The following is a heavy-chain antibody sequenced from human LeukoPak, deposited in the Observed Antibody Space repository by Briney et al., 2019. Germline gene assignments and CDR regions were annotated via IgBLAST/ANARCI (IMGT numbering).Heavy chain of an antibody. D-gene: IGHD5-18*01. CDR3: ARPWIQLWVFDY. J-gene: IGHJ4*02. CDR2: ISYDGSNK. CDR1: GFTFSSYA. V-gene: IGHV3-30-3*01. Sequence: PGRSLRLSCAASGFTFSSYAMRWVRQAPGKGLEWVAVISYDGSNKYYADSVKGRFTISRDNSKNTLYLQMNSLRAEDTAVYYCARPWIQLWVFDYWGQGTLVTVSS.